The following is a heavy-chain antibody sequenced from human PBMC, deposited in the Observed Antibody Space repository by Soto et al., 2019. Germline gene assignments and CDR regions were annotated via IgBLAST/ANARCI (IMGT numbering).Heavy chain of an antibody. D-gene: IGHD5-12*01. CDR1: GYTFTSYG. V-gene: IGHV1-18*01. Sequence: ASVKVSCKASGYTFTSYGISWVRQAPGQGLEWMGWISAYNGNTNYAQKLQGRVTMTTDTSTSTAHMELRSLRSDDTAVYYCARIPEQNKGLSTWIVYYYGMDVWGQGTTVTVSS. J-gene: IGHJ6*02. CDR3: ARIPEQNKGLSTWIVYYYGMDV. CDR2: ISAYNGNT.